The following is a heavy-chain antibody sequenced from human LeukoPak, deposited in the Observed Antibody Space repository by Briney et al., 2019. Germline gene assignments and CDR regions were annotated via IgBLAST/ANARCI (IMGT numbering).Heavy chain of an antibody. Sequence: PGGSLRLSCAASGFTFDDYAMHWVRQAPGKGLEWVSGISWNSGSIGYADSVKGRFTISRDNAKNSLYLQMNSLRAEDTALYYCAKDIAPLYYYDSSGYYTKESFFDYWGQGTLVTVSS. V-gene: IGHV3-9*01. D-gene: IGHD3-22*01. CDR3: AKDIAPLYYYDSSGYYTKESFFDY. CDR2: ISWNSGSI. CDR1: GFTFDDYA. J-gene: IGHJ4*02.